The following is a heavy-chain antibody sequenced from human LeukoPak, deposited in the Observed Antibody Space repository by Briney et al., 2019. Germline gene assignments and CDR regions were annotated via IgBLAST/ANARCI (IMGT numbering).Heavy chain of an antibody. D-gene: IGHD4-23*01. J-gene: IGHJ4*02. CDR1: GYSISSGNY. Sequence: PSETLSLTCSVSGYSISSGNYWGLIRQPPGKGLEWIGSIYHSGSTYYNPSLKSRVTMSVDTSKNQFSLKLRSVTAADTALYYFTRGNSDNFPPYIAYWGQGTLVTVSS. V-gene: IGHV4-38-2*02. CDR2: IYHSGST. CDR3: TRGNSDNFPPYIAY.